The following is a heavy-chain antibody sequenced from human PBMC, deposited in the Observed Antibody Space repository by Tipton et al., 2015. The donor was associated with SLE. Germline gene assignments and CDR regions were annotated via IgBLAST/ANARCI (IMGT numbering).Heavy chain of an antibody. CDR3: AGGLLWFREPFDY. D-gene: IGHD3-10*01. Sequence: SLRLSCAASGFTFSSYSMNWVHQAPGKGLEWVSSISSSSSYIYYADSVKGRFTISRDNAKNSLYLQMNSLRAEDTAVYYCAGGLLWFREPFDYWGQGTLVTVSS. J-gene: IGHJ4*02. CDR1: GFTFSSYS. V-gene: IGHV3-21*01. CDR2: ISSSSSYI.